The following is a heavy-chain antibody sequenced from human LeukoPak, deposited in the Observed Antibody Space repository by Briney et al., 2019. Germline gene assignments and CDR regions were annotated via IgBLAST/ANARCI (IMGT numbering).Heavy chain of an antibody. D-gene: IGHD3-10*01. CDR1: GFTFSDYY. Sequence: KPGGSLRLSCAASGFTFSDYYVSWIRQAPGKGLEWVSYISSSGSTIYYADSVKGRFTISRDNAKNSLYLQMNSLRAEDTAVYYCARDPITMVRGVIITDYYFDYWGQGTLVTVSS. CDR2: ISSSGSTI. V-gene: IGHV3-11*04. CDR3: ARDPITMVRGVIITDYYFDY. J-gene: IGHJ4*02.